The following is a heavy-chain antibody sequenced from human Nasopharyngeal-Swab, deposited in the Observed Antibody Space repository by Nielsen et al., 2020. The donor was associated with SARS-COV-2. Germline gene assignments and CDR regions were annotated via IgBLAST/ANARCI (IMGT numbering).Heavy chain of an antibody. D-gene: IGHD4-17*01. CDR2: INTNTGNP. V-gene: IGHV7-4-1*02. CDR1: GYTFTSYA. CDR3: ARGLTTVTTWGGY. J-gene: IGHJ4*02. Sequence: ASVKVSCKASGYTFTSYAMNWVRQAPGQGLEWMGWINTNTGNPTYAQGLTGRFVFSLDTSASTAYLQISSLKAEDTAVYYCARGLTTVTTWGGYWGQGTLVTVSS.